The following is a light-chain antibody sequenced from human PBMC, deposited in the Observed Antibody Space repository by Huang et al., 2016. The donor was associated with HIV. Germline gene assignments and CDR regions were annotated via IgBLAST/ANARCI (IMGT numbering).Light chain of an antibody. V-gene: IGKV4-1*01. CDR3: QQYYNTPFT. CDR1: QSLLYRSNNKNY. Sequence: IVMTQSPDSLAVSLGERAAINCKSSQSLLYRSNNKNYLAWYQQKPGQPPKLLIYWASTRESGVPVRFSGSGSGTDFTLTISSLQAADVAVYYCQQYYNTPFTFGPGTKVDIK. CDR2: WAS. J-gene: IGKJ3*01.